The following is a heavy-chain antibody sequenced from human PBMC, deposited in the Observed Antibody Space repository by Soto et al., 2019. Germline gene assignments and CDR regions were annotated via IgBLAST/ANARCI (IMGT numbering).Heavy chain of an antibody. CDR3: AKDRLVLSYFYYGMDV. J-gene: IGHJ6*02. CDR2: ISDSGGST. CDR1: GYTFSNYA. V-gene: IGHV3-23*01. Sequence: EVQLLESGGGLVQPGGSLRLSCVASGYTFSNYAMSWVRQAPGKGLEWVSGISDSGGSTYHADSVKGRFTFSRDNSKNTLYLQMNSLRAEDTAVYYCAKDRLVLSYFYYGMDVWGQGTTVTVSS. D-gene: IGHD2-21*02.